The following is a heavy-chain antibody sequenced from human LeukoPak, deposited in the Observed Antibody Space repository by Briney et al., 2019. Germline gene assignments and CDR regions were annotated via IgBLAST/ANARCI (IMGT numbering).Heavy chain of an antibody. CDR3: ARDLSGWFGESTSFDY. J-gene: IGHJ4*02. Sequence: GGSLRLSCAASGFGFSSYWMSWVRQAPGKGLEWVANIKLDGGEKYYVDSVKGRFTISRDNAKNSLYLQMNSLRAEDTAVYYCARDLSGWFGESTSFDYWGQGTLVTVSS. CDR1: GFGFSSYW. D-gene: IGHD3-10*01. CDR2: IKLDGGEK. V-gene: IGHV3-7*01.